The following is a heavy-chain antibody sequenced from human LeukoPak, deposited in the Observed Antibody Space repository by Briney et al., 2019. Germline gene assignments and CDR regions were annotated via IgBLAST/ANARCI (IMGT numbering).Heavy chain of an antibody. CDR3: ARDQGIVATIPGYY. CDR2: IIPSLGRA. Sequence: GASVKVSCKASGGTFSSYTFSWVRQAPGQGLEWWGRIIPSLGRANYDQKLQGRGTITADKSTSTAYMELGSLRSEDTAVYYCARDQGIVATIPGYYWGQGTLVTVSS. D-gene: IGHD5-12*01. V-gene: IGHV1-69*08. J-gene: IGHJ4*02. CDR1: GGTFSSYT.